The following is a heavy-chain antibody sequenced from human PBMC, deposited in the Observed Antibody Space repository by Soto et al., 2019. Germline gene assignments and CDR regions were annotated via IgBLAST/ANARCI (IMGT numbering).Heavy chain of an antibody. J-gene: IGHJ4*02. D-gene: IGHD3-16*01. CDR2: INWKSDI. CDR3: ATSHDRGGRTTFIY. V-gene: IGHV3-9*01. CDR1: GFTFDDNA. Sequence: GGSLRLSCAVSGFTFDDNAMHWVRQAPEKGLEWVSGINWKSDIGYADSVKGRFTISRDNAENSLYLQMNSLRAEDTALYYCATSHDRGGRTTFIYWGQGTQVTVSS.